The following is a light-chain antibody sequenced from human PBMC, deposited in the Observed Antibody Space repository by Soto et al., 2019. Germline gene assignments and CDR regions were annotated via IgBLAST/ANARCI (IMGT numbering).Light chain of an antibody. J-gene: IGKJ3*01. CDR1: QDITKW. CDR2: AAS. Sequence: DIQMTQSPSSVSASVGDRVTITCRASQDITKWLAWYQQKPGKAPKLLIYAASNLQRGVPSRFSGSGSGTDFTLTISSLQPEDFATYYCHQAHSIPRTFGPGTKVEI. V-gene: IGKV1-12*01. CDR3: HQAHSIPRT.